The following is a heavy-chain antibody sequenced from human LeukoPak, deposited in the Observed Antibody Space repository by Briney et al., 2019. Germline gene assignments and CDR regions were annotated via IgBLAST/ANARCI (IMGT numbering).Heavy chain of an antibody. J-gene: IGHJ4*02. Sequence: SETLSLTCTVSGGSISSSSYYWGWIRQPPGKGLEWIGSINYSGNTYYNPSLKSRVTISVDTSKNQFSLKLNSVTAADTAVYYCARLDIVVVPASSFDYWGQGTLVTVSS. CDR2: INYSGNT. D-gene: IGHD2-2*01. CDR1: GGSISSSSYY. CDR3: ARLDIVVVPASSFDY. V-gene: IGHV4-39*01.